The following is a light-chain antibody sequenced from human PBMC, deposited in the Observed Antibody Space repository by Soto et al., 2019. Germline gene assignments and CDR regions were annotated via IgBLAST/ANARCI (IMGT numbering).Light chain of an antibody. CDR1: QNVISDY. CDR2: DAS. V-gene: IGKV3-20*01. Sequence: EIVLTQSPGTLSLSPGERATLSCRASQNVISDYLAWYQQKPGQAPRLLIYDASNRATGIPARFSGSGSGTDFTLTISRLEPEDFAVYYCQQYGSSGTFGQGTKVDIK. J-gene: IGKJ1*01. CDR3: QQYGSSGT.